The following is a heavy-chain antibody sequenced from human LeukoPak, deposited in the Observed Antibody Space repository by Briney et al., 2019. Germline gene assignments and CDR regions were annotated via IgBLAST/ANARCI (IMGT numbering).Heavy chain of an antibody. V-gene: IGHV1-3*01. J-gene: IGHJ5*02. D-gene: IGHD6-19*01. CDR1: GYMFTAYA. CDR2: INAGNGNT. CDR3: ASSLIEVAGTAP. Sequence: ASVKVSCKASGYMFTAYAMHWVRQAPGQRLEWMGWINAGNGNTKYSQKFQGRVTITRDTSASTAYMELSSLRSEDTAVYYCASSLIEVAGTAPWGQGTLVTVSS.